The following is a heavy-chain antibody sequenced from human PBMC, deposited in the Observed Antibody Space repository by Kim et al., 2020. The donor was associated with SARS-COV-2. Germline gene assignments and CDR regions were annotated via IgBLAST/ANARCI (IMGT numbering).Heavy chain of an antibody. V-gene: IGHV3-53*01. CDR2: IYASGTP. D-gene: IGHD1-26*01. CDR3: ARTIVGATTDASTDAFDI. CDR1: GFTVSSNY. J-gene: IGHJ3*02. Sequence: GGSLRLSCAASGFTVSSNYMSWVRQAPGTGLEWVSIIYASGTPYYADSVKGRFIISRDNSKNTLYLQMNSLRAEDTAVYYCARTIVGATTDASTDAFDIWGQGTMVAVSS.